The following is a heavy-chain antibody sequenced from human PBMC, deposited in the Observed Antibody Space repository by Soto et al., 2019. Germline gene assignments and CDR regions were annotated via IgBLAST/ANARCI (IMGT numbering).Heavy chain of an antibody. D-gene: IGHD3-22*01. CDR2: MSGDGVST. CDR3: AKDISSGYYYFDY. J-gene: IGHJ4*02. Sequence: GGSRRLSCAASGFTFSSYAMSWVRQAPGKGLEWVSLMSGDGVSTYYADSVKGRFTISRDDSKNTLYLQMNSLRAEDTAIYYCAKDISSGYYYFDYWGQGTLVTVSS. CDR1: GFTFSSYA. V-gene: IGHV3-23*01.